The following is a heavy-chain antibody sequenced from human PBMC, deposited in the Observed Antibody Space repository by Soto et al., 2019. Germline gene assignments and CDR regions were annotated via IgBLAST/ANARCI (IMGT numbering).Heavy chain of an antibody. Sequence: GGSLRLSCAASGFTFSSYWMSWVRQAPGKGLEWVANIKQDGSDKYYVDSVRGRFTISRDNAKNSLYLQMNSLRAGDTAVYYCVRSYGGYGGYYFDCWGQGTLVTVSS. CDR2: IKQDGSDK. J-gene: IGHJ4*02. CDR3: VRSYGGYGGYYFDC. V-gene: IGHV3-7*03. CDR1: GFTFSSYW. D-gene: IGHD5-12*01.